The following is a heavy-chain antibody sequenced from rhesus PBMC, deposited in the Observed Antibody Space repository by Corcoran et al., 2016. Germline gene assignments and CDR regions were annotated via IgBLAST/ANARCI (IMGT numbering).Heavy chain of an antibody. J-gene: IGHJ4*01. CDR3: ARIRLYSGSYQQLDY. Sequence: QVQLQESGPGVVKPSETLSLTCAVSGGSISDSYRWSWIRTPPGRGREWIGYIYGSSTSTNYNPSLKSRVTISKDTSKNQFFLKLSSVTAADTAVYYCARIRLYSGSYQQLDYWGQGVLVTVSS. V-gene: IGHV4S10*01. D-gene: IGHD3-16*01. CDR2: IYGSSTST. CDR1: GGSISDSYR.